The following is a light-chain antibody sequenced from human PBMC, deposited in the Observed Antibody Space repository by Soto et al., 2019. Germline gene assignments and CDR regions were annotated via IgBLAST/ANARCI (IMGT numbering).Light chain of an antibody. J-gene: IGKJ5*01. CDR1: QGITNY. Sequence: DVQMTQSPSSLPASVGDRVTITCRASQGITNYLNWYQQRPGKAPQLLIHAASSLQSGVPLRFSGSGSGTDFTLTISSLQAEDFATYFCQQTYSIPITFGQGTRLEIK. V-gene: IGKV1-39*01. CDR2: AAS. CDR3: QQTYSIPIT.